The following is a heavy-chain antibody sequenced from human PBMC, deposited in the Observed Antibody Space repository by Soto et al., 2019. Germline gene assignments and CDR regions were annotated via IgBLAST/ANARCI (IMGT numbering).Heavy chain of an antibody. J-gene: IGHJ5*02. D-gene: IGHD6-19*01. CDR2: IYYSGST. Sequence: QVQLQESGPGLVKPSETLSLTCTVSGGSISGYYWSWIRQPPGKGLEWIGYIYYSGSTNYNPSLKSRVTISVDTSKNQFSLKLSSVTAADTAVYYCTTSAQINSSGCYRAWGQGTLVTVSS. CDR3: TTSAQINSSGCYRA. CDR1: GGSISGYY. V-gene: IGHV4-59*01.